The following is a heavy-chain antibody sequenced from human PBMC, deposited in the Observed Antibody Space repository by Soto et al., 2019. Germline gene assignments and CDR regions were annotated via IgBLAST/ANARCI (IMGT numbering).Heavy chain of an antibody. CDR3: ARLPNPKFSGDYGFYFDY. D-gene: IGHD4-17*01. CDR2: IYPGDSDT. Sequence: GESLKISCKGSGYSFTSYWIGWVRQMPGKGLEWMGIIYPGDSDTRYSPSFQGQVTISADKSISTAYLQWSSLKASDTAMYYCARLPNPKFSGDYGFYFDYWGQGTLVTVSS. CDR1: GYSFTSYW. J-gene: IGHJ4*02. V-gene: IGHV5-51*01.